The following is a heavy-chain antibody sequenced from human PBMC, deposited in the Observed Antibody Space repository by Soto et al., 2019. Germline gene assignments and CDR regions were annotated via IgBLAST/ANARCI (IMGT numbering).Heavy chain of an antibody. Sequence: QVQLVESGGGVVQPGRSLRLSCAASGFTFSSYAMHWVRQAPGKGLEWVAVISYDGSNKYYADSVKGRFTISRDNSKNTLYLHMNSLRAEDTAVYYCARDPTYYDFWSGYYNVAFDIWGQGTMVTVSS. J-gene: IGHJ3*02. V-gene: IGHV3-30-3*01. D-gene: IGHD3-3*01. CDR1: GFTFSSYA. CDR2: ISYDGSNK. CDR3: ARDPTYYDFWSGYYNVAFDI.